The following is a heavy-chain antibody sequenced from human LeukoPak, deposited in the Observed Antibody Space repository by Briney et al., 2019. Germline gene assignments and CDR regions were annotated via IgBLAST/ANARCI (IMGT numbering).Heavy chain of an antibody. J-gene: IGHJ4*02. CDR3: ARGRRIAAAGYTDY. Sequence: PSETLSLTCAVYGGSFSGYYWSWIRQPPGKGLEWIGEINHSGSTNYNPSLKSRVTISVDTSKNQFSLKLSSVTAADTAVYYCARGRRIAAAGYTDYWGQGTLVTVSS. D-gene: IGHD6-13*01. CDR2: INHSGST. V-gene: IGHV4-34*01. CDR1: GGSFSGYY.